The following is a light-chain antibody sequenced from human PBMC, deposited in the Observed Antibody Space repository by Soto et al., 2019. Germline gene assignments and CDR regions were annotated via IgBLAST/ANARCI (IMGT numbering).Light chain of an antibody. CDR2: ANN. J-gene: IGLJ1*01. V-gene: IGLV1-40*01. CDR3: QSYDSSRSPLYV. Sequence: QSVLTQPPSVSGAPGQRVSISCTGSSSNIGAGYDVHWYQHLPGTAPKLLIYANNNRPSGVPDRFPGSKSVTSASLAITGLQAEDEADYYCQSYDSSRSPLYVFGTGTRSPS. CDR1: SSNIGAGYD.